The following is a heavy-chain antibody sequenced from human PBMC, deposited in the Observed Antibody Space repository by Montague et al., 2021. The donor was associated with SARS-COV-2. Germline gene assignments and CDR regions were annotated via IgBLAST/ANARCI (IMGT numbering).Heavy chain of an antibody. CDR3: ARGAPTISMILVVMTGAGWYFDL. Sequence: SETLSLTCAVYGGSFSDYYWSWIRQPPGKGLEWIGEINPSGSTNYNPSLRSRVTISVDTSKNQFSLKLSAVTAADTAVYYCARGAPTISMILVVMTGAGWYFDLWGRGTLVTVSS. J-gene: IGHJ2*01. D-gene: IGHD3-22*01. CDR2: INPSGST. CDR1: GGSFSDYY. V-gene: IGHV4-34*01.